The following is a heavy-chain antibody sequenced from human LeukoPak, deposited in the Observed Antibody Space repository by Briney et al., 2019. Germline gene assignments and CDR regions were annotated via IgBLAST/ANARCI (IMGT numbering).Heavy chain of an antibody. V-gene: IGHV4-59*11. CDR1: GVSINGHD. CDR2: IYGSGST. CDR3: AGEGFAHWFDP. J-gene: IGHJ5*02. Sequence: AETLSLTCTVSGVSINGHDLNWIRQPPGKGLEWIGYIYGSGSTYDNPSLKSRVTISVDTSKNQFSLKLRSVTAADTAVYYCAGEGFAHWFDPWGQGTLVTVSS.